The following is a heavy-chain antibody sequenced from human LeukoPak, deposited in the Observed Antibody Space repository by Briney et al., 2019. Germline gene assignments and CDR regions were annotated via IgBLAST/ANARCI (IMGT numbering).Heavy chain of an antibody. J-gene: IGHJ4*02. CDR2: ISSSSSYI. V-gene: IGHV3-21*01. Sequence: PGGPLRLSCAASGFTFSSYSMNWVRQAPGKGLEWVSSISSSSSYIYYADSVKGRFTISRDTAKNSLYMQMISLRAEDTAVYYCASGSPRITMIVPWGFDYWGQGTLVTVSS. D-gene: IGHD3-22*01. CDR1: GFTFSSYS. CDR3: ASGSPRITMIVPWGFDY.